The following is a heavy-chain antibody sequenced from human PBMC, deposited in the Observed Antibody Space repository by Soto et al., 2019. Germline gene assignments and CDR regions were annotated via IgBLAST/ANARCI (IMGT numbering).Heavy chain of an antibody. V-gene: IGHV1-69*01. Sequence: QLVQSGPEVKKPGSSVKVSCKDSGGLFSSFAVSWVRLAPGQGLEWLGGIIPVFGTTYYAGNFQDRVTITADESTNTAYMELSSLTSGDTAIYYCARGGGPYVWFNEFWGQGTLVTVSS. CDR1: GGLFSSFA. CDR2: IIPVFGTT. J-gene: IGHJ4*02. CDR3: ARGGGPYVWFNEF. D-gene: IGHD3-16*01.